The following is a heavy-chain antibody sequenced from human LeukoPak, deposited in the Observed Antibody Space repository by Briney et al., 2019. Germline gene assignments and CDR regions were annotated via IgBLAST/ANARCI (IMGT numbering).Heavy chain of an antibody. J-gene: IGHJ5*02. CDR3: ARDPGVIGSSWYFRCCWFDP. V-gene: IGHV1-18*01. CDR1: GYTFTSYG. Sequence: ASVKVSCKASGYTFTSYGISWVRQAPGQGLEWMGWISAYNGNTNYAQKLQGRVTMTTDTSTSTAYMELRSLRSDDTAVYYCARDPGVIGSSWYFRCCWFDPWGQGTLVTVSS. D-gene: IGHD6-13*01. CDR2: ISAYNGNT.